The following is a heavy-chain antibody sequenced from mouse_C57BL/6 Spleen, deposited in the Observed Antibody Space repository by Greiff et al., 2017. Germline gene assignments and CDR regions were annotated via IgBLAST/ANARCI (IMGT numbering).Heavy chain of an antibody. J-gene: IGHJ3*01. D-gene: IGHD2-3*01. CDR3: AILHYDGYYEAY. Sequence: VQLQQPGAELVRPGSSVKLSCKASGYTFTSYWMHWVKQRPIQGLEWIGNIDPSDSETHYNQKFKDKATLTVDKSSSTAYMQLSSLTSEDSAVYYCAILHYDGYYEAYWGQGTLVTVSA. CDR1: GYTFTSYW. V-gene: IGHV1-52*01. CDR2: IDPSDSET.